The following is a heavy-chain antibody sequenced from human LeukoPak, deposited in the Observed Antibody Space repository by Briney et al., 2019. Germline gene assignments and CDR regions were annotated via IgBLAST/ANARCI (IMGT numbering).Heavy chain of an antibody. CDR3: AAFSSSFDY. D-gene: IGHD6-13*01. V-gene: IGHV3-69-1*01. Sequence: GGSLRLSCAASGFTVSSNYMSWVRQAPGKGLEWVSSISSSSYIYYADSVKGRFTISRDNAKNSLYLQMNSLRAEDTAVYYCAAFSSSFDYWGQGTLVTVSS. J-gene: IGHJ4*02. CDR2: ISSSSYI. CDR1: GFTVSSNY.